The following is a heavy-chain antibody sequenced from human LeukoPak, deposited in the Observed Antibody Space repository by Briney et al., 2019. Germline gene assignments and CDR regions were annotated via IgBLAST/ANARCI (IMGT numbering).Heavy chain of an antibody. CDR1: GFTFSTYA. CDR3: AKGTLGSCSGSTCYPLDY. Sequence: GGSLRLSCAASGFTFSTYAMNWVRQAPGKGLEWVSIITGSGGATYYPDSVKGRFTISRDNSKNTLYLQMNSVRADDTAVYYCAKGTLGSCSGSTCYPLDYWGLGTLVTVSS. CDR2: ITGSGGAT. D-gene: IGHD2-15*01. J-gene: IGHJ4*02. V-gene: IGHV3-23*01.